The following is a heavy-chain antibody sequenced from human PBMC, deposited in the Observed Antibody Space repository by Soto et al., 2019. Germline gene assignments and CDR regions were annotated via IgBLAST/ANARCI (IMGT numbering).Heavy chain of an antibody. J-gene: IGHJ6*03. CDR1: GFTFSSYG. V-gene: IGHV3-33*01. CDR3: ARGEGYYYYYMDV. CDR2: IWYDGSNK. Sequence: GGSLRLSCAASGFTFSSYGMHWVRQAPGKGLEWVAVIWYDGSNKYYADSVKGRFTISRDNSKNTLYLQMNSLRAEDTAVYYCARGEGYYYYYMDVWGKGTTVTVSS.